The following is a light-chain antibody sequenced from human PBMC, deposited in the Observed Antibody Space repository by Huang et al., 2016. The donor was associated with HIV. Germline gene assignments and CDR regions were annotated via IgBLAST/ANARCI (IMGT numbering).Light chain of an antibody. CDR3: QQSYSTPT. CDR1: QSISRS. Sequence: DIQMTQSPSSLSASVGDRVTITCRASQSISRSLNWYPQKPGKAPKPLIYAASSLQSGVPSRFSGSGSGTDCTLTISSLQPEDFATYYCQQSYSTPTFGQGTKLEIK. CDR2: AAS. V-gene: IGKV1-39*01. J-gene: IGKJ2*01.